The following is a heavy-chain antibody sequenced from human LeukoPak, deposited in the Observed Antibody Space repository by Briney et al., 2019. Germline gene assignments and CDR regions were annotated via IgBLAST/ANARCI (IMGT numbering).Heavy chain of an antibody. J-gene: IGHJ4*02. CDR3: AREGDYDSSGPNFDY. Sequence: ASVKVSCKASGYTFTSYGISWVRQAPGQGLEWMGWISAYNGNTNYAQKLQGRVTMTTDTSTSTAYMELRSLRSDDTAVYYCAREGDYDSSGPNFDYWGQGTLVTVSS. CDR1: GYTFTSYG. CDR2: ISAYNGNT. D-gene: IGHD3-22*01. V-gene: IGHV1-18*01.